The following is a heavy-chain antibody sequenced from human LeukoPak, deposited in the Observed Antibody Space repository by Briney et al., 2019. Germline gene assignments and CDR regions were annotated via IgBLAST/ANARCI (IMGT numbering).Heavy chain of an antibody. CDR1: GFSFSTYW. CDR3: ASPNHDYGDYLRLDI. CDR2: IKQDGSEK. D-gene: IGHD4-17*01. J-gene: IGHJ3*02. V-gene: IGHV3-7*01. Sequence: GGSLRLSCAASGFSFSTYWMSWVRQAPGKGLGWVANIKQDGSEKYYVDSVKGRFTISRDNAKNSLYLQMNSLRAEDTAVYYCASPNHDYGDYLRLDIWGQGTMVTVSS.